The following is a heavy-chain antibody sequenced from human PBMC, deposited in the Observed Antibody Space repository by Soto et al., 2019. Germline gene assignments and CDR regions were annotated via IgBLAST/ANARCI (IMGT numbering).Heavy chain of an antibody. D-gene: IGHD3-3*01. CDR1: GFTFSSYG. Sequence: PGGSLRLSCAASGFTFSSYGMHWVRQAPGKGLEWVAVISSDGNYKYYADSVKGRFTISRDISKNTLYLQMNSLRAEDTAVFYCAKEARTIFGVLTRYFDYWGQGSLVTVSS. J-gene: IGHJ4*02. V-gene: IGHV3-30*18. CDR3: AKEARTIFGVLTRYFDY. CDR2: ISSDGNYK.